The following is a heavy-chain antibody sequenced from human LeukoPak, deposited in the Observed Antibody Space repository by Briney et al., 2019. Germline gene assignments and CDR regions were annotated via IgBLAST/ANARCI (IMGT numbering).Heavy chain of an antibody. D-gene: IGHD3-3*01. Sequence: GGSLRLSCAASGFTFSSYAMSWVRQAPGKGLEWVSAISGSGGSTYYAASVKGRFTISRDNSKDTLFLQMNSLRADDTALYYCARGSGDYKFDYWGQGTLVTVSS. V-gene: IGHV3-23*01. CDR2: ISGSGGST. CDR3: ARGSGDYKFDY. CDR1: GFTFSSYA. J-gene: IGHJ4*02.